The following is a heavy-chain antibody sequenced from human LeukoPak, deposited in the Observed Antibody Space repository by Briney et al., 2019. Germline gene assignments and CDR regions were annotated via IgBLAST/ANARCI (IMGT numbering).Heavy chain of an antibody. CDR3: ARRQASGYSSGCCDY. Sequence: SETLSLTCAVYGGSFSGYYWSWIRQPPGKGLEWIGEINHSGSTNYNPSLKSRVTISVDTSKNQFSLKLSSVTAADTAVYYCARRQASGYSSGCCDYWGQGTLVTVSS. CDR1: GGSFSGYY. D-gene: IGHD6-19*01. J-gene: IGHJ4*02. CDR2: INHSGST. V-gene: IGHV4-34*01.